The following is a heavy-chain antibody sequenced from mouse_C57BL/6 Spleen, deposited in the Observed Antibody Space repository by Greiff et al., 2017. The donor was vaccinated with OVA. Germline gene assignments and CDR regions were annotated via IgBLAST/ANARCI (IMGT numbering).Heavy chain of an antibody. CDR2: INPGSGGT. CDR1: GYAFTNYL. J-gene: IGHJ3*01. D-gene: IGHD2-4*01. CDR3: ARDDYDGAWFAY. Sequence: QVQLKQSGAELVRPGTSVKVSCKASGYAFTNYLIEWVKQRPGQGLAWIGVINPGSGGTNYHEKVKGKATLTADKSSSTAYMQLSSLTSEDSAVYFCARDDYDGAWFAYWGQGTLVTVSA. V-gene: IGHV1-54*01.